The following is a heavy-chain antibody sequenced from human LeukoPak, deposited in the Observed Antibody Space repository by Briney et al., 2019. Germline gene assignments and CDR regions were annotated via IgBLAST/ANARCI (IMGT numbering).Heavy chain of an antibody. J-gene: IGHJ4*02. V-gene: IGHV1-69*13. CDR3: ASATIGDYRLAEPFDY. CDR1: GGSFTNYA. CDR2: IIPLLGTS. D-gene: IGHD4-17*01. Sequence: GASVKVSCKASGGSFTNYAFSWVRQAPGHGLEWMGGIIPLLGTSNHAQSFQGRVTITADESTSTAYMELSSLRSEDTAVYYCASATIGDYRLAEPFDYWGQGTLVTVSS.